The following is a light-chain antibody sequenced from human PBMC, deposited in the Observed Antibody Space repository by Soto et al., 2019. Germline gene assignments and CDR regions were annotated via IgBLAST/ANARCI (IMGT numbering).Light chain of an antibody. CDR3: QQYNNWPRT. J-gene: IGKJ1*01. CDR2: GAS. V-gene: IGKV3D-15*01. CDR1: QSVSSSY. Sequence: QSPGTLSLSPWETATLPCNASQSVSSSYLAWYQQKPGQAPRLLIYGASSRATGIPARFSGSGSGTEFTLTISSLQSEDFAVYYCQQYNNWPRTFGQGTKVDIK.